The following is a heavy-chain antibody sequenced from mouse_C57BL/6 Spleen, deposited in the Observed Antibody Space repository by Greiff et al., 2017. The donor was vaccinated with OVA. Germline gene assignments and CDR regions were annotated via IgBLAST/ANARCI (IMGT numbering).Heavy chain of an antibody. J-gene: IGHJ2*01. V-gene: IGHV3-6*01. CDR3: AGVVSSYYFVY. CDR1: GYSITSGYY. CDR2: ISYDGSN. Sequence: EVQRVESGPGLVKPSQSLSLTCSVTGYSITSGYYWNWIRQFPGNKLEWMGYISYDGSNNYNPSLKNRISITRDTSKNQFFLKLNSVTTEDTATYYCAGVVSSYYFVYWGQGTTLTVSS. D-gene: IGHD1-1*01.